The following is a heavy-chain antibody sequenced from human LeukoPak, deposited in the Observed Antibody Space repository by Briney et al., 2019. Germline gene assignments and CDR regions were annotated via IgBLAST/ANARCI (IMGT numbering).Heavy chain of an antibody. CDR3: ARVGGDQVGY. Sequence: GGSLRLSCAASGFIVSSKYMSWVRQAPGKGLEWVSVLYNNGNAHYADSVKGRFTISRDNSKNTLYLHMSSLRAEDTAVYYCARVGGDQVGYWGQATLVTVSS. CDR2: LYNNGNA. V-gene: IGHV3-53*01. D-gene: IGHD4-17*01. CDR1: GFIVSSKY. J-gene: IGHJ4*02.